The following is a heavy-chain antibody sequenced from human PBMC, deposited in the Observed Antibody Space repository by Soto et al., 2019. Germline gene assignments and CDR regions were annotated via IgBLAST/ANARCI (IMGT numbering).Heavy chain of an antibody. J-gene: IGHJ3*02. CDR3: AKGILVKPPGTRAFDI. CDR2: IGGSGGRT. Sequence: EVQLLESGGGLVQPGGSLRLSCAASGFTFSSHAMSWVRQAPGKGLEWVSTIGGSGGRTYYADSVKGRFTISRDNSNNALYLKMNSLRAGDTAVYYCAKGILVKPPGTRAFDIWGQGTMVIVSS. V-gene: IGHV3-23*01. D-gene: IGHD6-13*01. CDR1: GFTFSSHA.